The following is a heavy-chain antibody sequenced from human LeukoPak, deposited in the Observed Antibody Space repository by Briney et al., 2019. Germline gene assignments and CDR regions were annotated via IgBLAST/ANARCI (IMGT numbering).Heavy chain of an antibody. CDR3: ARLYCSSTSCHLEGYYYYGMDA. Sequence: ASVKVSCKASGYTFTGYYMHWVRQAPGQGLEWMGWINPNSGGTNYAQKFQGRVTMTRDTSISTAYMELSRLRSDDTAVYYCARLYCSSTSCHLEGYYYYGMDAWGQGTAVTVSS. CDR1: GYTFTGYY. D-gene: IGHD2-2*01. CDR2: INPNSGGT. V-gene: IGHV1-2*02. J-gene: IGHJ6*02.